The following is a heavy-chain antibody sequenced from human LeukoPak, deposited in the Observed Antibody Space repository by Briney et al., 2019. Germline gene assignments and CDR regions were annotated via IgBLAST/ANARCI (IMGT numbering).Heavy chain of an antibody. CDR2: INTDGSST. D-gene: IGHD3-22*01. V-gene: IGHV3-74*01. CDR1: GFTFSSYW. Sequence: PGGSLRLSCAASGFTFSSYWMHWVRQAPGKGLVWVSRINTDGSSTSYADSVKGRFTISRDNAKNTLYLQMNSLRAEDTAVYYCARWDSRYYYYMDVWGKGTTVTVSS. J-gene: IGHJ6*03. CDR3: ARWDSRYYYYMDV.